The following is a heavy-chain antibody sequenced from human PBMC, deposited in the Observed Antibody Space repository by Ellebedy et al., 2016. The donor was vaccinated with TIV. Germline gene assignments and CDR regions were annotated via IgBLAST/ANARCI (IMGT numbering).Heavy chain of an antibody. V-gene: IGHV4-34*09. CDR3: ARDQGGVAVSYAFDI. J-gene: IGHJ3*02. D-gene: IGHD2-15*01. Sequence: SQTLSLTCAVYGGSLSGYHWSWIRQPPGKGLEWIGEINHSGSTNYNPSLKSRVTISVDTSKNQFSLKLSSGTAADTAVYYCARDQGGVAVSYAFDIWGQGTMVTVSS. CDR2: INHSGST. CDR1: GGSLSGYH.